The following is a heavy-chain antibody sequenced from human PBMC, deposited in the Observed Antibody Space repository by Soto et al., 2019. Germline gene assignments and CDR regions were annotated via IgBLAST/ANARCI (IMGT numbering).Heavy chain of an antibody. D-gene: IGHD1-7*01. J-gene: IGHJ6*03. CDR1: GGTFSSYT. Sequence: QVQLVQSGAEVQKPGSSVKVSCKASGGTFSSYTISWVRQAPGQGLEWMGRIIPILGIANYAQKFQGRVTITADKSTSTAYMELSSLRSEDTAVYYCARGFITGTTLYYMDVWGKGTTVTVSS. V-gene: IGHV1-69*02. CDR2: IIPILGIA. CDR3: ARGFITGTTLYYMDV.